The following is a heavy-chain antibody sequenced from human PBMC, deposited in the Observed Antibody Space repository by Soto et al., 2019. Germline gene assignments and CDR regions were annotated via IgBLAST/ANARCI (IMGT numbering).Heavy chain of an antibody. CDR1: GGSFSSESFI. CDR3: ARYHH. Sequence: TLSLTCSVSGGSFSSESFIWSWVRQFPGKGLEWIGYIYYSGTTYYNPSLRSRVIMSVDTSKNQFSLKLSYVTAADTAVYYCARYHHW. J-gene: IGHJ1*01. V-gene: IGHV4-31*03. CDR2: IYYSGTT.